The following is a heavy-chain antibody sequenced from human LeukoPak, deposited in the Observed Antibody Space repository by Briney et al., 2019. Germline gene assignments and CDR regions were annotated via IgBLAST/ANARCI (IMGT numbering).Heavy chain of an antibody. Sequence: SETLSLTCAVYGGSFSGFYWGWIRPPPGGVREWIGAINHSGSTNYNPTLKSRVTISVDTSKNQFALKLSTVTAADTAVYYCVRYSSSYNWFDPWGQGTLVTVSS. V-gene: IGHV4-34*01. CDR2: INHSGST. CDR1: GGSFSGFY. J-gene: IGHJ5*02. D-gene: IGHD6-13*01. CDR3: VRYSSSYNWFDP.